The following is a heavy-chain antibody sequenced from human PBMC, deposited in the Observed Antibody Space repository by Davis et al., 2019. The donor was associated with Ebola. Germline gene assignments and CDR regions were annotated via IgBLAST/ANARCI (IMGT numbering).Heavy chain of an antibody. Sequence: AASVKVSCKASGGTFSSYAISWVRQAPGQGLEWMGGIIPIFGTANYAQKFQGRVTITADKSASTAYMELSSLRSEDTAVYYCAAEGGGLRFLEWSKFDPWGQGTLVTVSS. CDR1: GGTFSSYA. D-gene: IGHD3-3*01. CDR3: AAEGGGLRFLEWSKFDP. CDR2: IIPIFGTA. J-gene: IGHJ5*02. V-gene: IGHV1-69*06.